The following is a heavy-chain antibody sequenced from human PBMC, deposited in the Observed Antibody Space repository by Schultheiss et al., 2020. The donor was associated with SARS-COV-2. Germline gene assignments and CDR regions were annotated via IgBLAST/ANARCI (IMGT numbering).Heavy chain of an antibody. CDR3: ARGRTRGSLPDY. CDR1: GGSISSGGYY. J-gene: IGHJ4*02. Sequence: SETLSLTCAVSGGSISSGGYYWSWIRQPAGKGLEWIGRIYTSGSTNYNPSLKSRVTISVDTSKNQFSLKLSSVTAADTAVYYCARGRTRGSLPDYWGQGTLVTVSS. D-gene: IGHD1-26*01. V-gene: IGHV4-61*02. CDR2: IYTSGST.